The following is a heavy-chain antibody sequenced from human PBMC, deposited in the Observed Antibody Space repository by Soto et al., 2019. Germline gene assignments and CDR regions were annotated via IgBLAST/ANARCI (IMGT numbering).Heavy chain of an antibody. CDR3: ARGSTDSYPRSRIFDF. J-gene: IGHJ4*02. CDR1: GLTFGSRA. V-gene: IGHV3-23*01. CDR2: ITDTGGDA. D-gene: IGHD2-21*01. Sequence: PGGSLRLSCVASGLTFGSRAMSWVRQAPGEGLQWVSTITDTGGDAKYADSVRGRFVISRDNSKKTLYLQMTSLTAEDSAMYFCARGSTDSYPRSRIFDFWGRGTLVTVSS.